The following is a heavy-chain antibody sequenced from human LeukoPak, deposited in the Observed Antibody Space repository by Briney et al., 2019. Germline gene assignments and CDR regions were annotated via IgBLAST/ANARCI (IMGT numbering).Heavy chain of an antibody. CDR1: GCTFSSYA. D-gene: IGHD4-17*01. CDR2: ISYDGSKK. Sequence: PGRSLRLSCAASGCTFSSYARHWVRQAPGKGLEWVAVISYDGSKKYYADSVKRQFTSCMDNSKNTRYLQMDSLRAYDSAEYCCASDSDFGEPQYNFDYWGQGHLVTVSS. V-gene: IGHV3-30-3*01. CDR3: ASDSDFGEPQYNFDY. J-gene: IGHJ4*02.